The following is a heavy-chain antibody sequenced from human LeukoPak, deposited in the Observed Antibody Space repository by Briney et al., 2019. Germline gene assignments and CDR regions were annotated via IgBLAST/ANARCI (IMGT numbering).Heavy chain of an antibody. Sequence: PSETLSLTCTVSGGSISSYYWSWIRQPAGKGLEWIGRIYTSGSTNYNPSLKSRVTISVDTSKNQFSLKLSSVTAADTAVYYCASQDYYDSSGYYGPGAFDIWGQGTMVTVSS. CDR3: ASQDYYDSSGYYGPGAFDI. J-gene: IGHJ3*02. D-gene: IGHD3-22*01. CDR2: IYTSGST. CDR1: GGSISSYY. V-gene: IGHV4-4*07.